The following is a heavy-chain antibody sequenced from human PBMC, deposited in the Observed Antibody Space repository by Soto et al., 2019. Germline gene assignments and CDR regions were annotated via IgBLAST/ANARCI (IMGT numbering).Heavy chain of an antibody. Sequence: QVQLVQSGAEEKKPGASVKVSCKASGYTFTSYAMHWVRQAPGQRLEWMGWINAGNGNTKYSQKFQGRVTITRDTSXXXXXXXLSSLSSEETAVYYCARSIVVVTALDYWGQGTLVTISS. CDR1: GYTFTSYA. CDR3: ARSIVVVTALDY. J-gene: IGHJ4*02. D-gene: IGHD2-21*02. V-gene: IGHV1-3*05. CDR2: INAGNGNT.